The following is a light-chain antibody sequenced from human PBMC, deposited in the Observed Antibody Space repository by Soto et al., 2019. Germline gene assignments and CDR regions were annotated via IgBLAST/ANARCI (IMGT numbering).Light chain of an antibody. Sequence: EIVLTHSPGTLALSPGEIVTLSCRASQSVSSSYLAWYQQKPGQAPRLLIYGASSRATGIPDRFSGSGSGTDFTLTISRLEPEDFAVYYCQQYGSSPGYTFGQGTKLEIK. CDR2: GAS. CDR1: QSVSSSY. J-gene: IGKJ2*01. V-gene: IGKV3-20*01. CDR3: QQYGSSPGYT.